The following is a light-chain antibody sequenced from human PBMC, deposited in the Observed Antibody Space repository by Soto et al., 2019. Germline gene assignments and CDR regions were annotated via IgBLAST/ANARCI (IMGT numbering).Light chain of an antibody. V-gene: IGLV2-11*01. J-gene: IGLJ3*02. Sequence: QPALTQPRSVSGSPGQSVTISCTGTSSDVGAYNFVSWYQHHPGKAPKLIIYDVTERPSGVPDRFSGSKSGNSASLTISGLQTEDEADYYCCSYAGTYSWVFGGGTQLTVL. CDR2: DVT. CDR1: SSDVGAYNF. CDR3: CSYAGTYSWV.